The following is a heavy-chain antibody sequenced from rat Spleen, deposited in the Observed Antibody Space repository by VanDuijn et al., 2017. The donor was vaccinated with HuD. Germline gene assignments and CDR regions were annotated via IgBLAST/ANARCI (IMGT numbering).Heavy chain of an antibody. Sequence: EVQLVESGGGLVQPGSPLKLSCAASGFTFSSSWLNWIRQAPGKGLAWVASITRDGSSTYYPDTVKGRFVISKDNAKDTGSLPMNHLRSDDPAMLFFTGFSYSAFTWFAYSGQGTLFPVSS. V-gene: IGHV5-35*01. CDR2: ITRDGSST. D-gene: IGHD1-1*01. CDR3: TGFSYSAFTWFAY. J-gene: IGHJ3*01. CDR1: GFTFSSSW.